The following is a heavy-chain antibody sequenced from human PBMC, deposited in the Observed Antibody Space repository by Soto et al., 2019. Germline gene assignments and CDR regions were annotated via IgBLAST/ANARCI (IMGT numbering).Heavy chain of an antibody. CDR1: GFTFSSYA. CDR2: ISGSGDST. Sequence: EVQLLESGGGLVQPGGSLRLSCAASGFTFSSYAMSWVRQAPGKGLEWVSAISGSGDSTYYADSVKGRFTISRDNSKNTLYLQMNSLRAEDTAVYYCAKGVLGYCTSTSCHAYWFAPWGQGTLVTVSS. CDR3: AKGVLGYCTSTSCHAYWFAP. D-gene: IGHD2-2*01. V-gene: IGHV3-23*01. J-gene: IGHJ5*02.